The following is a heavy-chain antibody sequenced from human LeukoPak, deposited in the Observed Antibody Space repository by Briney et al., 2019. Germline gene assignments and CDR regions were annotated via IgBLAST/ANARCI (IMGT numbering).Heavy chain of an antibody. J-gene: IGHJ6*02. V-gene: IGHV3-23*01. CDR3: AKDPDYYYYGMDV. Sequence: GGSLRLSCAASGFTFSSNAMSWVRQAPGKGLECVSAISGSGGSTYYADSVKGRFTISRDNSKNTLYLQMNSLRAEDTAVYYCAKDPDYYYYGMDVWGQGTTVTVSS. CDR2: ISGSGGST. CDR1: GFTFSSNA.